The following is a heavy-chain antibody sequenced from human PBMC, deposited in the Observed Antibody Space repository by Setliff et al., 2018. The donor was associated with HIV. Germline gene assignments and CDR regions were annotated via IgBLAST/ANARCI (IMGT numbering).Heavy chain of an antibody. CDR3: ARGFGSSWGGNYYYYYMDV. J-gene: IGHJ6*03. Sequence: SETLSLTCTVSGGSISSHYWSWIRQPPGKGLEWIGYIYYSGSTNYNPSLKSRVTISVDTSKTQFSLKLSSVTAADTAVYYCARGFGSSWGGNYYYYYMDVWGKGNTVTVSS. CDR2: IYYSGST. CDR1: GGSISSHY. D-gene: IGHD6-13*01. V-gene: IGHV4-59*11.